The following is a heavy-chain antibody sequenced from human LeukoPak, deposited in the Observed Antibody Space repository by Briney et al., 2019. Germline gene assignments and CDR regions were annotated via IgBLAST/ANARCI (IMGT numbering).Heavy chain of an antibody. CDR3: ARVSGYGDEDY. CDR2: INPNSGGT. CDR1: GYTFTDYY. D-gene: IGHD4-17*01. V-gene: IGHV1-2*02. J-gene: IGHJ4*02. Sequence: ASVKVSCKASGYTFTDYYMHWVRQAPGQVLEWMGWINPNSGGTNYAQKFQGRVTMTRDTSISTAYMELSRLRSDDTAVYYCARVSGYGDEDYWGQGTLVTVSS.